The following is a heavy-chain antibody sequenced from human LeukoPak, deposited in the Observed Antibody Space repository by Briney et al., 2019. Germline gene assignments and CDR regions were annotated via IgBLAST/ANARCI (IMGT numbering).Heavy chain of an antibody. V-gene: IGHV4-61*02. Sequence: PSETLSLTCTASGGSISSGSYYWSWIRQPAGKGLEWIGRIYTSGSTNYNPSLKSRVTISVDTSKNQFSLKLSSVTAADTAVYYCAISDYGGYFDYWGQGTLVTVSS. D-gene: IGHD4-17*01. CDR1: GGSISSGSYY. J-gene: IGHJ4*02. CDR2: IYTSGST. CDR3: AISDYGGYFDY.